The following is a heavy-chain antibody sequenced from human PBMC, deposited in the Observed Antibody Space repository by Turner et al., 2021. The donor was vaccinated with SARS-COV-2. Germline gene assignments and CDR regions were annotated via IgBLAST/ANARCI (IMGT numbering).Heavy chain of an antibody. J-gene: IGHJ4*02. Sequence: QVQLVQFGVEVKKPGASVKVSCKASGYTFTGYYMHWVRQAPGQGFEWMGWINPNSGSTNYAQEFEGRVTMTRDTSISTVYMELSRLRSDDTAVYYCASSANSSGWHYWGQGTLVTVSS. V-gene: IGHV1-2*02. CDR2: INPNSGST. CDR3: ASSANSSGWHY. D-gene: IGHD6-19*01. CDR1: GYTFTGYY.